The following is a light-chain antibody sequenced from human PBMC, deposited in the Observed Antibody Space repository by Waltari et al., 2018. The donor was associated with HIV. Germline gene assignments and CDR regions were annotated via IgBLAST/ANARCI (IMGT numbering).Light chain of an antibody. V-gene: IGKV4-1*01. Sequence: DIVMTQPPDSLAVSLGERATINCKSSQSLLYSANNKNYLAWSQQNPGQPPKLLIYWASTRESGVPDRFSGSGSGTDFTLTISSLQADDGAVYYGHQYFSAPWTFGQGTKVEIK. CDR2: WAS. J-gene: IGKJ1*01. CDR1: QSLLYSANNKNY. CDR3: HQYFSAPWT.